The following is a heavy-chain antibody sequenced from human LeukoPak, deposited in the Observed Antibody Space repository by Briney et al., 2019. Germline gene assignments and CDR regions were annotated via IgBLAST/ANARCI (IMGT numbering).Heavy chain of an antibody. D-gene: IGHD3-22*01. J-gene: IGHJ4*02. CDR2: INHSGST. V-gene: IGHV4-34*01. CDR1: GGSFSGYY. Sequence: SETLSLTCAVHGGSFSGYYWSWIRQPPGKGLEWIGEINHSGSTNYNPSLKSRVTISVDTSKNQFSLKLSSVTAADTAVYYCARRIHYYDSSGYYYGGAIRFDYWGQGTLVTVSS. CDR3: ARRIHYYDSSGYYYGGAIRFDY.